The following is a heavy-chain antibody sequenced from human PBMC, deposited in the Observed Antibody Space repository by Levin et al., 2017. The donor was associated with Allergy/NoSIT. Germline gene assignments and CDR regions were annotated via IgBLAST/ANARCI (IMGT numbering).Heavy chain of an antibody. Sequence: GGSLRLSCAASGFTFSDYSMNWVRQAPGKGLEWVSSISPNSNYIYYADSLKGRFTISRDNAKSSVFLQMTSLRAEDTALYYCARSGSPDCWGQGTLVTVSS. CDR1: GFTFSDYS. CDR3: ARSGSPDC. CDR2: ISPNSNYI. V-gene: IGHV3-21*01. D-gene: IGHD3-22*01. J-gene: IGHJ4*02.